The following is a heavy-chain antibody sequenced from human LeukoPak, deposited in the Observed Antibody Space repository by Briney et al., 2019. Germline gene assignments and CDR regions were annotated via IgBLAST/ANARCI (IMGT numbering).Heavy chain of an antibody. CDR3: AKDGLSWFGDLDWYFDL. D-gene: IGHD3-10*01. J-gene: IGHJ2*01. CDR2: ISFDGTNK. CDR1: GFTFSSYG. Sequence: PGRSLRLSCAASGFTFSSYGIHWVRQAPGKGLEWVAVISFDGTNKYFADSVKGRFTISRDNSKNMLYLQMNSLRAEDTALYYCAKDGLSWFGDLDWYFDLWAVAPWSLS. V-gene: IGHV3-30*18.